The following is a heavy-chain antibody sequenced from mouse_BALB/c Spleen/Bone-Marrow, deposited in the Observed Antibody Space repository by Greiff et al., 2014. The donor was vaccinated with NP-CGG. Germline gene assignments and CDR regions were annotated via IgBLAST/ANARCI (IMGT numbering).Heavy chain of an antibody. D-gene: IGHD4-1*01. J-gene: IGHJ3*01. CDR3: ARNWDWVFAY. CDR1: GYTFTNYW. Sequence: EVQLVESGTVLARPGASLRMSCMASGYTFTNYWINWIKQRPGQGLEWIGAIYPGNNDARYTQKFKAKAKLTAVTSTSTADMELSSLTNEDSAVYYCARNWDWVFAYWGQGTLVTVSA. CDR2: IYPGNNDA. V-gene: IGHV1-5*01.